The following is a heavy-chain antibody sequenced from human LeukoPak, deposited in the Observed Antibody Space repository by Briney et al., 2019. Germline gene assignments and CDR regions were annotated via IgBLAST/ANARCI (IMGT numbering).Heavy chain of an antibody. D-gene: IGHD7-27*01. CDR1: GDSISRYY. Sequence: PSETLSLTCTVSGDSISRYYWSWIRQPAGKGLEWIGRIYNGGIITYNPSLKSRVTMSIDTSNNQFSLKLSSVTAADTAVYYCARGPHYALGIYFDYWGQGTLVTVSS. J-gene: IGHJ4*02. CDR2: IYNGGII. V-gene: IGHV4-4*07. CDR3: ARGPHYALGIYFDY.